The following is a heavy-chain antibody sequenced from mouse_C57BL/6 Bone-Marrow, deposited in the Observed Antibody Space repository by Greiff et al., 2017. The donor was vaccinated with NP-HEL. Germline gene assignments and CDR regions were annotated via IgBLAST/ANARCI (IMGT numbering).Heavy chain of an antibody. CDR3: ARGGYGSSYWGAMDY. J-gene: IGHJ4*01. CDR1: GYSITSGYY. V-gene: IGHV3-6*01. D-gene: IGHD1-1*01. CDR2: ISYDGSN. Sequence: ESGPGLVKPSQSLSLTCSVTGYSITSGYYWNWIRQFPGNKLEWMGYISYDGSNNYNPSLKNRISITRDTSKNQFFLKLNSVTTEDTATYYCARGGYGSSYWGAMDYWGQGTSVTVSS.